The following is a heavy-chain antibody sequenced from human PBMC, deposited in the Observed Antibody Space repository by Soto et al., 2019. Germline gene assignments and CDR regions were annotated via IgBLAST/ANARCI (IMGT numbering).Heavy chain of an antibody. CDR1: GGSFSGYY. CDR2: INHSGST. D-gene: IGHD3-10*01. Sequence: QVQLQQWGAGLLKPSETLSLTCAVYGGSFSGYYWSWIRQPPGKGLEWIGEINHSGSTNYNPSLKSRVTISVDTSKNQFSLKLSSVTAADTAVYYCAREGSMVRGTAPFDPWGQGTLVTVSS. J-gene: IGHJ5*02. CDR3: AREGSMVRGTAPFDP. V-gene: IGHV4-34*01.